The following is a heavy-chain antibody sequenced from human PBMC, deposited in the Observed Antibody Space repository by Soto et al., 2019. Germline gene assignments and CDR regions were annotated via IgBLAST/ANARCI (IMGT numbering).Heavy chain of an antibody. J-gene: IGHJ5*02. CDR2: IYYSGST. CDR3: ARHTISHNGFGP. V-gene: IGHV4-39*01. D-gene: IGHD3-3*01. Sequence: GSSVGLGCCWGSKRQPPGKGLEWVGSIYYSGSTYYNPSLKSRVTISVDTSKNQFSLKLNSVTAADTAVYYCARHTISHNGFGPCGQRTLVSLSS. CDR1: GSSVGLGCC.